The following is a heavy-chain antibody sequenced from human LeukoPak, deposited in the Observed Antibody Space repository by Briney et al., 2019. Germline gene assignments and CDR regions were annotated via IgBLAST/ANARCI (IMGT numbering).Heavy chain of an antibody. CDR3: AKRYSSSWYYFDY. CDR1: GFTFSSYA. Sequence: PGGSLRLSCAASGFTFSSYAMSWVRQAPGKGLEWVSTISGSGGGTYYADSVKGRFTISRDNSKNTLYLQMNSLRAEDTAVYYCAKRYSSSWYYFDYWGQGTLVTVSS. D-gene: IGHD6-13*01. V-gene: IGHV3-23*01. CDR2: ISGSGGGT. J-gene: IGHJ4*02.